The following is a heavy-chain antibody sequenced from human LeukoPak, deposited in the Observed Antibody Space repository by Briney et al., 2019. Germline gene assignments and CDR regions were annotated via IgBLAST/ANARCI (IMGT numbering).Heavy chain of an antibody. V-gene: IGHV3-21*01. CDR1: GFTFSSYE. J-gene: IGHJ4*02. CDR2: ITSSSSYI. Sequence: GGSLRLSCAASGFTFSSYEMHWVRQAPGKGLEWVSSITSSSSYIYYADSVKGRFAISRDNAKKSLYLQMNSLRAEDTAVYYCARHRTASDYWGQGTLVTVSS. D-gene: IGHD3-16*02. CDR3: ARHRTASDY.